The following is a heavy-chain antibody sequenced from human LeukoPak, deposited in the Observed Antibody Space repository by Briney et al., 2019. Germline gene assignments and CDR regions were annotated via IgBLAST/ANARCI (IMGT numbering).Heavy chain of an antibody. D-gene: IGHD3-3*01. V-gene: IGHV3-23*01. CDR2: ISGSGGST. CDR1: GFTFSGYA. Sequence: GGSLRLSCAASGFTFSGYAMSWVRQAPGKGLEWVSAISGSGGSTYYADSVKGRFTISRDNSKNTLYLQMNSLRAEDTAVYYCAKSPLVLRFLEWFDYWGQGTLVTVSS. J-gene: IGHJ4*02. CDR3: AKSPLVLRFLEWFDY.